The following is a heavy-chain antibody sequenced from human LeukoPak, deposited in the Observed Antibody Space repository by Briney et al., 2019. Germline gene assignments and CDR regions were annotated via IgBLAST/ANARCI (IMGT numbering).Heavy chain of an antibody. J-gene: IGHJ4*02. D-gene: IGHD6-19*01. V-gene: IGHV3-30*04. CDR1: GFTFSSYA. Sequence: PGGSLRLSCAASGFTFSSYAMHWVRQAPGKGLEWVAIISYNGSNEYYADSVKGRFTISRDNSKNTLYLQMSSLRAEDTAIYYCARDFAPQSSIAVAGTLGYWGQGTLVTVSS. CDR3: ARDFAPQSSIAVAGTLGY. CDR2: ISYNGSNE.